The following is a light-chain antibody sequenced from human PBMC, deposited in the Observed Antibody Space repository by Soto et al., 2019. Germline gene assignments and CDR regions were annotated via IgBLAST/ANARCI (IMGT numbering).Light chain of an antibody. V-gene: IGKV1-33*01. CDR1: QDINIY. CDR3: QQYDNPPLT. J-gene: IGKJ4*01. CDR2: DAS. Sequence: DIQLTQSPPSQSASVGDRVTITCQASQDINIYLNWYQQKPGKAPKLLIYDASTLETGVPSRFSGSGSGTDFTFTISSLQPEDFATSYCQQYDNPPLTFGGGTKVEIK.